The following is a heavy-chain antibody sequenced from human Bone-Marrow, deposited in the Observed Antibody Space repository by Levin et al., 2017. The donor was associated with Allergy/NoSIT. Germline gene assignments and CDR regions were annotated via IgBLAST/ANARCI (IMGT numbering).Heavy chain of an antibody. V-gene: IGHV3-73*01. CDR2: ITNRPDVYPA. J-gene: IGHJ6*02. CDR1: GFTFSDAA. Sequence: PGGSLRLSCSASGFTFSDAAIHWVRQSSGRGLEWIGRITNRPDVYPAAYAASVKGRFTISREDSHHTAYLHMSSLETEDTAVYYCCRGRFSSSNDYFFYYGLDVWGQGTTVTVSS. CDR3: CRGRFSSSNDYFFYYGLDV. D-gene: IGHD6-6*01.